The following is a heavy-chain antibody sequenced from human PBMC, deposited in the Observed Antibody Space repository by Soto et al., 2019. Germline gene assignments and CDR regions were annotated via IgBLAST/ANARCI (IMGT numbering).Heavy chain of an antibody. D-gene: IGHD2-21*01. CDR1: CGYIISRNNC. V-gene: IGHV4-39*01. Sequence: SELNPLTRTVSCGYIISRNNCWCRIRQPPGKGLEWIGNIFYSGTTYYNRSLKSRVTISVDTSKKQFSLNLSSVTAADSAVYYCARRDGNRDCNGVSDFRGKGTMVIGSS. CDR2: IFYSGTT. J-gene: IGHJ3*01. CDR3: ARRDGNRDCNGVSDF.